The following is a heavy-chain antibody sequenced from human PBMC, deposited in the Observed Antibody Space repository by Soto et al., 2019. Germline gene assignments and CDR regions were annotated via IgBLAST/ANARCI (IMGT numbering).Heavy chain of an antibody. V-gene: IGHV3-30-3*01. J-gene: IGHJ6*02. CDR1: GFNFGSYA. Sequence: GGSHRLSCTASGFNFGSYAMHWVRQAPGKGLEWVAVISYDGSNKYYADSVKGRFTISRDNSKNTLYLQMNSLRAEDTAVYYCARDRVLGYFDWLFSVMDVWGQGTTVTVSS. CDR2: ISYDGSNK. D-gene: IGHD3-9*01. CDR3: ARDRVLGYFDWLFSVMDV.